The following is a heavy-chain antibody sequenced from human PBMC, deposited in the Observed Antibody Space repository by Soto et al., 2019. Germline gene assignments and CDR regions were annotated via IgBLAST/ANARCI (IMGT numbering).Heavy chain of an antibody. CDR2: IDWDGDR. CDR1: GFTLGTTGLS. CDR3: ARSQGGMLYNSYFDF. D-gene: IGHD2-8*01. V-gene: IGHV2-70*13. J-gene: IGHJ4*02. Sequence: PTLVNPTQTLTLTCTFSGFTLGTTGLSVNWIRQAPGKALEWLAVIDWDGDRFYSASLKTRLSISKDTSKNEVVLTMTNMDPVDTATYFCARSQGGMLYNSYFDFWGQGNLVTVSS.